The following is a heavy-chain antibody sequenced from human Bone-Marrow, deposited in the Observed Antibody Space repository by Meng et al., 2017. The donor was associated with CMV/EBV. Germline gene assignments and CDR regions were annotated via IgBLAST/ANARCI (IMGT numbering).Heavy chain of an antibody. J-gene: IGHJ5*02. CDR2: IIPIFCTA. CDR1: GGNFSSYA. V-gene: IGHV1-69*12. Sequence: QGQRVQSGAEVKRPGSSVKVSCKASGGNFSSYAISWVRQGPGQGLEWMGGIIPIFCTANYAQKFQGRVTITADESTSTAYMELSSLRSEDTAVYYCARDPPPAWGQGTLVTVSS. CDR3: ARDPPPA.